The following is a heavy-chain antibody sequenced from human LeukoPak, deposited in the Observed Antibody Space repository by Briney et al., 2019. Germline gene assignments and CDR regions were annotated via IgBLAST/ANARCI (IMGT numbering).Heavy chain of an antibody. V-gene: IGHV3-30*03. CDR1: GFTFSLYG. CDR3: ARDLHYAFDF. J-gene: IGHJ3*01. CDR2: ISHDGSNT. D-gene: IGHD3-16*01. Sequence: GRSLRLSCAASGFTFSLYGIHWVRQAPGKGLEWVAVISHDGSNTYFADSVKGRFAISSDTSKNTLYLQMNTLRAEDTAVYYCARDLHYAFDFWGQGTMVTVSS.